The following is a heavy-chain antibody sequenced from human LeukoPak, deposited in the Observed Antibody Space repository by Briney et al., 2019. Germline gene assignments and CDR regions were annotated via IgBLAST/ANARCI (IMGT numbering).Heavy chain of an antibody. CDR1: GFTFSSYE. CDR2: ISSSSSYI. CDR3: ARESKSSRNFDY. J-gene: IGHJ4*02. Sequence: GGSLRLSCAASGFTFSSYEMNWVRQAPGKGLEWVSSISSSSSYIYYADSVKGRFTISRDNAKNSLYLQMNSLRAEDTAVYYCARESKSSRNFDYWGQGTLVTVSS. V-gene: IGHV3-21*01.